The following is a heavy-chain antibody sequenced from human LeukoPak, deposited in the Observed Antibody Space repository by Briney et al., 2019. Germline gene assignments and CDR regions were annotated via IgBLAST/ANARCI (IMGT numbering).Heavy chain of an antibody. Sequence: SVKVSCKASGGTFSSYAISWVRQAPGQGLEWMGGIIPIFGTANYAQKFQGRVTITTDESTSTAYMELSSLRSEDTAVYYCARGTYCSGGSCYSADYWGRGTLVTVSS. V-gene: IGHV1-69*05. CDR2: IIPIFGTA. D-gene: IGHD2-15*01. CDR1: GGTFSSYA. CDR3: ARGTYCSGGSCYSADY. J-gene: IGHJ4*02.